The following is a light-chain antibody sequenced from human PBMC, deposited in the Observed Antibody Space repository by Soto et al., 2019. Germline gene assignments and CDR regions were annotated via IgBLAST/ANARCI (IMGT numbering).Light chain of an antibody. CDR1: QNISSY. V-gene: IGKV3-11*01. CDR3: QQRSHWPRT. CDR2: DVS. Sequence: IVLTQSPATLSLSPGKRVTLSCRASQNISSYLIWYQQKPGQAPRLLIYDVSNRATGIPARFSGSGSGTDFSPTISSLELKDFKVYYCQQRSHWPRTFGKGTKVEIK. J-gene: IGKJ1*01.